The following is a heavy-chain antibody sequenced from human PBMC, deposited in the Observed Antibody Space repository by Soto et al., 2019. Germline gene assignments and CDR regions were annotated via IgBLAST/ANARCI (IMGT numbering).Heavy chain of an antibody. CDR1: GRTLSEIS. CDR2: FDPEYGKT. J-gene: IGHJ6*03. D-gene: IGHD3-16*01. V-gene: IGHV1-24*01. Sequence: VASVKVSCKVSGRTLSEISIHWVRQAPGRGPEWMGGFDPEYGKTTYAQKFQGRFTMTEDTSTDTAYMELSSLRSDDTAVYYCATDEGDSFNLNYNYMDVWGKGTTVTVSS. CDR3: ATDEGDSFNLNYNYMDV.